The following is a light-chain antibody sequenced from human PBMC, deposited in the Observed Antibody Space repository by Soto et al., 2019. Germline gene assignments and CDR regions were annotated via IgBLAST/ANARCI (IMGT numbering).Light chain of an antibody. Sequence: EIVLTQSPATLSLSPGEIANLSCRASQFIDRYLAWYRQIPGQAPRLLIYDASNRATGIPDRFSGGGSGTDFTLTISSLEPEDFAVYYCQKRSNLPPNFGQGTRLEIK. J-gene: IGKJ5*01. CDR1: QFIDRY. CDR2: DAS. CDR3: QKRSNLPPN. V-gene: IGKV3-11*01.